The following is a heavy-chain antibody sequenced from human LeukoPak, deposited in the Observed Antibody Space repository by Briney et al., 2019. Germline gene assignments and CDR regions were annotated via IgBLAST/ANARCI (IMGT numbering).Heavy chain of an antibody. D-gene: IGHD1-26*01. J-gene: IGHJ5*02. Sequence: GGSLRLPCAASGFTFSSYSMNWVRQAPGKGLEWVSYISSSSSTIYYADSVKGRFTISRDNAKNSLYLQMNSLRAEDTAVYYCARGGSYNWFDPWGQGTLVTVSS. CDR1: GFTFSSYS. CDR3: ARGGSYNWFDP. CDR2: ISSSSSTI. V-gene: IGHV3-48*01.